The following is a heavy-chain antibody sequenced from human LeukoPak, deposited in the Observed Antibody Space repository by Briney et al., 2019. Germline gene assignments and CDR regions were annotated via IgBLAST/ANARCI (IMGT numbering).Heavy chain of an antibody. J-gene: IGHJ4*02. CDR2: ISNNGGYT. CDR1: GFTFSSSA. CDR3: AKQSGYCSDGSCYFPY. D-gene: IGHD2-15*01. V-gene: IGHV3-23*01. Sequence: SGGSLRLSCAASGFTFSSSAMSWVRQAPGKGLEWVSAISNNGGYTYYADSVQGRFTISRDNSKSTLCLQMNSLRAEDTAVYYCAKQSGYCSDGSCYFPYWGQGTLVTVSS.